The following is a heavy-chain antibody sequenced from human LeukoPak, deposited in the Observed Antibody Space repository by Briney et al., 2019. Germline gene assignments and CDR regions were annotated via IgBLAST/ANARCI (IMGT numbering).Heavy chain of an antibody. Sequence: GSSVKISCKASGGTFSNYAINWVRQAPGQGLEWMGGITPIFGTANYVHKYKGRVTITADKSTSTAYMELSRLRSEDTATYYCARASSDDTAMATTFAYWGRGTLVIVSS. CDR2: ITPIFGTA. V-gene: IGHV1-69*06. CDR3: ARASSDDTAMATTFAY. J-gene: IGHJ4*02. D-gene: IGHD5-18*01. CDR1: GGTFSNYA.